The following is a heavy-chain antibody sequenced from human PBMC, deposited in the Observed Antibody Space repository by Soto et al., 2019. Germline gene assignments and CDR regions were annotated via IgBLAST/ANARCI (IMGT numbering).Heavy chain of an antibody. CDR2: IKSKTDGGTT. CDR1: GSTFSNAW. J-gene: IGHJ3*02. CDR3: TTAPFSDCGGDCYPLEDAFDI. D-gene: IGHD2-21*02. V-gene: IGHV3-15*01. Sequence: VGSLRLSCAASGSTFSNAWMSWVRQAPGKGLEWVGRIKSKTDGGTTDYAAPVKGRFTISRDDSKNTLYLQMNSLKTEDTAVYYCTTAPFSDCGGDCYPLEDAFDIWGQGTMVTVS.